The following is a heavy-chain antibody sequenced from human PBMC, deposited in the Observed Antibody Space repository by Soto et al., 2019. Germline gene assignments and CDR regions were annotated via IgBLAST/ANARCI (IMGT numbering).Heavy chain of an antibody. J-gene: IGHJ6*03. CDR3: TRDAYYDFWSGYSGYYYYMDV. CDR2: INGDGRTT. V-gene: IGHV3-74*01. Sequence: PGGSLRLSCAASGFTFNNYWMHWVRQAPGKGLVWVSRINGDGRTTNYADSVKGRFTISRDNAKNTLYLQMNSLRAEDTAVYYCTRDAYYDFWSGYSGYYYYMDVWGKGTTVTVSS. D-gene: IGHD3-3*01. CDR1: GFTFNNYW.